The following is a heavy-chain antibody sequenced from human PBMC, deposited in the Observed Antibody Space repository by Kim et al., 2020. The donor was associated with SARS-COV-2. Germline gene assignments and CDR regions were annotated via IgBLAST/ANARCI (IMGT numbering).Heavy chain of an antibody. D-gene: IGHD5-12*01. J-gene: IGHJ6*02. Sequence: SETLSLTCAVYGGSFSGYYWSWIRQPPGKGLEWIGEINHSGSTNYNPSLKSRVTISVDTSKNQFSLKLSSVTAADTAVYYCARDFRGWLRLLGAYYYGMDVWGQGTTVTVSS. V-gene: IGHV4-34*01. CDR2: INHSGST. CDR1: GGSFSGYY. CDR3: ARDFRGWLRLLGAYYYGMDV.